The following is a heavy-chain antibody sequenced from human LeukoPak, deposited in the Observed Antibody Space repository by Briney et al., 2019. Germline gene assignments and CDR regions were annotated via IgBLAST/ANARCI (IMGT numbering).Heavy chain of an antibody. V-gene: IGHV1-18*01. J-gene: IGHJ4*02. CDR2: ISAYNGNT. Sequence: ASVKVSCKASGYTFTSYGISWVRQAPGQGLEWMGWISAYNGNTNYAQKLQGRVTMTTDTSTSTAYMELRSLRSDDTAVYDCARDLFGPGATNFDYWGQGTLVTVSS. CDR1: GYTFTSYG. CDR3: ARDLFGPGATNFDY. D-gene: IGHD1-26*01.